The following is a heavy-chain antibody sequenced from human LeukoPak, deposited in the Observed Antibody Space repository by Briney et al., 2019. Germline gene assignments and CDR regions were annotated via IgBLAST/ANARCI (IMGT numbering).Heavy chain of an antibody. CDR1: GYSIRSDYY. Sequence: SETLSLTCTVSGYSIRSDYYWGWIRQPPGKGLEWIGSIYHSGSTYYNPSLKSRVTISVDTSKNQFSLKLSSVTAADTAVYYCARGKTYYDRVLRTKYYFDYWGQGTLVTVSS. CDR3: ARGKTYYDRVLRTKYYFDY. D-gene: IGHD3-22*01. CDR2: IYHSGST. V-gene: IGHV4-38-2*02. J-gene: IGHJ4*02.